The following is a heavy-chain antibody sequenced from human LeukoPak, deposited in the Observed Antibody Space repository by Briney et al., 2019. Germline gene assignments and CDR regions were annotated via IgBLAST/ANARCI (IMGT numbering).Heavy chain of an antibody. V-gene: IGHV3-30*04. D-gene: IGHD3-22*01. J-gene: IGHJ3*02. Sequence: GPLRLSCASSGITFSSYTMHWVRQAPGKGLEGVSIISYDGSNKYYADSMKGRITISRENSKSTLYMQMNSLRAEDTAVYYCVRDPGVVIPPDGYALDIWGQGTMVTVSS. CDR2: ISYDGSNK. CDR3: VRDPGVVIPPDGYALDI. CDR1: GITFSSYT.